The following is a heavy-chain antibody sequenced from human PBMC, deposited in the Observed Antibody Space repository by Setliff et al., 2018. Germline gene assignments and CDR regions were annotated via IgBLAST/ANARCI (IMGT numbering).Heavy chain of an antibody. CDR1: GFSLSDGRVG. V-gene: IGHV2-26*03. D-gene: IGHD3-22*01. Sequence: GSGPTLVNPTETLTLTCTISGFSLSDGRVGVTWIRQPPGKALEWLATIFSMDQKSYSTSLESRLLISKDTSATQVVLMMTNMNPADTGTYYCARIGTSSVLYGMDVWGQGTTVTSP. J-gene: IGHJ6*02. CDR3: ARIGTSSVLYGMDV. CDR2: IFSMDQK.